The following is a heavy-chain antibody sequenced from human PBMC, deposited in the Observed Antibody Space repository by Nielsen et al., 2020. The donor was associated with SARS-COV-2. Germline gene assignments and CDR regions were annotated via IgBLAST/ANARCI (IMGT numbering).Heavy chain of an antibody. Sequence: GGSLRLSCAASGFTFSSYAMHWVRQAPGKGLEWVAVISYDGSNKYYADSVKGRFTISRDNSKNTLYLQMNSLRAEDTAVYYCAGVSYGSGSYLRYWGQGTLVTVSS. CDR2: ISYDGSNK. V-gene: IGHV3-30-3*01. J-gene: IGHJ4*02. CDR1: GFTFSSYA. CDR3: AGVSYGSGSYLRY. D-gene: IGHD3-10*01.